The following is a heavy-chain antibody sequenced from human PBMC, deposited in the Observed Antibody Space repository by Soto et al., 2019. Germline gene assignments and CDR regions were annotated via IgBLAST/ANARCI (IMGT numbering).Heavy chain of an antibody. CDR1: GFTVTEIY. CDR2: IYNEFT. CDR3: VREPRYCSGGSCSIMGDAFDI. D-gene: IGHD2-15*01. Sequence: EVQLVESGGGLVQPGGSLRLSCVASGFTVTEIYMNWVRQAPGKGLEWVSVIYNEFTDYADSVRGRFSISTDSSKNARYVQMGSVGAEDSAVYYCVREPRYCSGGSCSIMGDAFDIWGQGTMVTVSS. V-gene: IGHV3-66*01. J-gene: IGHJ3*02.